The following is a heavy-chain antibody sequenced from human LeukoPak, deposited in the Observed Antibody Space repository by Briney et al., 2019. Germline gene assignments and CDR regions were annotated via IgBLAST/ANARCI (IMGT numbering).Heavy chain of an antibody. CDR2: IRYDGSNK. J-gene: IGHJ4*02. CDR1: GFTFGDYG. Sequence: GGSLRLSCTASGFTFGDYGMSWVRQAPGKGLEWVAFIRYDGSNKYYADSVKGRFTISRDNAENSLYLQMNSLRVEDTAVYYCARPYYFDASGFPTYYFHYWGQGILVTVSS. CDR3: ARPYYFDASGFPTYYFHY. V-gene: IGHV3-30*02. D-gene: IGHD3-22*01.